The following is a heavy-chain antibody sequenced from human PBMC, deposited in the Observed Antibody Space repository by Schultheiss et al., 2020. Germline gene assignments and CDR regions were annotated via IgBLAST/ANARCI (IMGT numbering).Heavy chain of an antibody. CDR3: ACDIVPATFSDFYSGRDV. D-gene: IGHD2-8*01. CDR1: GFTFSSYA. V-gene: IGHV3-23*01. Sequence: GGSLRLSCAASGFTFSSYAMSWVRQAPGKGLEWVSAISGGGGSTYYAHSLKGRFTIPRENSKNSLYLQMNSLRGEDTALFYCACDIVPATFSDFYSGRDVLGQGTTVTVSS. CDR2: ISGGGGST. J-gene: IGHJ6*02.